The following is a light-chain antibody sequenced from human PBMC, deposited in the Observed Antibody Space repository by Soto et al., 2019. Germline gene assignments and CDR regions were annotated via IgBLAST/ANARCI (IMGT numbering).Light chain of an antibody. V-gene: IGLV2-14*03. CDR3: SSYTSSSTFYV. CDR2: DVS. CDR1: SSDVGGYNY. Sequence: QSVLTQPASVSGSPGQSITISCIGTSSDVGGYNYVSWYQQHPGKAPKLMIYDVSNRPSGVSNRFSGSKSGNTASLTISGLQAEDEADYYCSSYTSSSTFYVFGTGTKLTVL. J-gene: IGLJ1*01.